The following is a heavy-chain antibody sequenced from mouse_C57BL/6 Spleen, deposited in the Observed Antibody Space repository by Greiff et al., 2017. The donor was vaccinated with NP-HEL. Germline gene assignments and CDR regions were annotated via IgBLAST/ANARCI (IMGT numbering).Heavy chain of an antibody. CDR2: IDPEDGDT. CDR1: GFTITDYY. V-gene: IGHV14-1*01. D-gene: IGHD3-2*02. CDR3: TTDSSGSTGDY. Sequence: VQLQQSGAELVRPGASVKLSCTASGFTITDYYMHWVKQRPEQGLEWIGRIDPEDGDTEYAPKFQGKATMTADTSSNTAYLQLSSLTSEDAAVYYCTTDSSGSTGDYWGQGTTLTVSS. J-gene: IGHJ2*01.